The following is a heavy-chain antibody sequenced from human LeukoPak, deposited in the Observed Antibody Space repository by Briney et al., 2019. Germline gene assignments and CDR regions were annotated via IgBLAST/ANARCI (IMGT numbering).Heavy chain of an antibody. J-gene: IGHJ5*02. Sequence: ASVKVSCKASGYTFTSYDINWLRQATGQGLEWMGWMNPNSGNTGYAQKFQGRVTMTRNTSISTAYMELSSLRSEDTAVYYCARGLLWFGELAGDWFDPWGQGTLVTVSS. CDR1: GYTFTSYD. CDR3: ARGLLWFGELAGDWFDP. D-gene: IGHD3-10*01. CDR2: MNPNSGNT. V-gene: IGHV1-8*01.